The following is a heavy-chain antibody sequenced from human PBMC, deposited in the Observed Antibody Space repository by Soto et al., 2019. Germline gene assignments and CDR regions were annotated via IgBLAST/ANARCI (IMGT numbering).Heavy chain of an antibody. CDR2: ISWNSGSI. J-gene: IGHJ4*02. Sequence: GGSLRLSCAASGFTFDDYAMHWVRQAPGKGLEWVSGISWNSGSIGYADSVKGRFTISRDNAKNSLYLQMNSLRAEETALYYCAKDIGYGSGSYYSWGQGTLVTVSS. CDR3: AKDIGYGSGSYYS. CDR1: GFTFDDYA. V-gene: IGHV3-9*01. D-gene: IGHD3-10*01.